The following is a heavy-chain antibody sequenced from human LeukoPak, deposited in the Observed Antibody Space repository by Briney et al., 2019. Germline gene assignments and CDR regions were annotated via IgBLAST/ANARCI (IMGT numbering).Heavy chain of an antibody. Sequence: GASVKVSCKAYGYTYVSYGINWVREAPGQGLEWIGWISAYNGNTNYAQKFQDRVTMTTDTSTNTAYMELWSLRSDDTAVYYCARDASQWLTGGYYMDVWGKGTTVTVSS. J-gene: IGHJ6*03. D-gene: IGHD6-19*01. CDR2: ISAYNGNT. CDR1: GYTYVSYG. V-gene: IGHV1-18*01. CDR3: ARDASQWLTGGYYMDV.